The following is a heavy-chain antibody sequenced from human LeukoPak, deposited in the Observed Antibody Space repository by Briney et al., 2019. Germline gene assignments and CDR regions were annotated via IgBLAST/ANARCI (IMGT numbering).Heavy chain of an antibody. CDR1: GYGFTSYW. CDR3: ARRSYYDFWSGYANWFDP. V-gene: IGHV5-51*01. Sequence: GESLKISCKGSGYGFTSYWIGWVRQMPGKGLEWMGIIYPGDSDTRYSPSFQGQVTISADKSISTAYLQWSSLKASDTAMYYCARRSYYDFWSGYANWFDPWGQGTLVTVSS. CDR2: IYPGDSDT. J-gene: IGHJ5*02. D-gene: IGHD3-3*01.